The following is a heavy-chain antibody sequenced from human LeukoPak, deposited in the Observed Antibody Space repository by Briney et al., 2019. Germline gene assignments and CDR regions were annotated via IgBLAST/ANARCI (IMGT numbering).Heavy chain of an antibody. CDR2: IKSKTDGGTT. J-gene: IGHJ4*02. Sequence: PGGSLRLSCAASGXTFSNAWVSWVRQPPGKGLEWVGRIKSKTDGGTTDYAEPVKGRFTISRDDSKNTLCLQMNFLKTEDTALYYCAAVSVDYGDSSFDFWGQGTLVTVSS. D-gene: IGHD4-17*01. CDR3: AAVSVDYGDSSFDF. V-gene: IGHV3-15*01. CDR1: GXTFSNAW.